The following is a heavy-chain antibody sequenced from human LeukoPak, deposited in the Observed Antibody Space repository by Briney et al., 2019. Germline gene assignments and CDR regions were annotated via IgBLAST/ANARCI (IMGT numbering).Heavy chain of an antibody. V-gene: IGHV4-30-4*07. D-gene: IGHD5-24*01. CDR2: IYHSGST. CDR1: GGSISSGGYS. CDR3: ARGRDGYNFLNRGEYYYFDY. Sequence: PSQTLSLTCAVSGGSISSGGYSWSWIRQPPGKGLEWIGYIYHSGSTYYNPSLKSRVTISVDTSKNQLSLKLSSVTAADTAVYYCARGRDGYNFLNRGEYYYFDYWGQGTLVTVSS. J-gene: IGHJ4*02.